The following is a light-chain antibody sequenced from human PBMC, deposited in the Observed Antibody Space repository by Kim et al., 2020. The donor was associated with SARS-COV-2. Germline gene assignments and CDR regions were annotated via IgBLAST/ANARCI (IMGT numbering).Light chain of an antibody. CDR1: QGINSN. J-gene: IGKJ4*01. V-gene: IGKV1-9*01. CDR2: SAF. CDR3: QQHHSFPLT. Sequence: ASVGDTVTITCRASQGINSNLAWYQQRPGKAPNLLIYSAFTLHSGVPSRFSGSGSGTDFTLTITSLQTEDFATYHCQQHHSFPLTFGGGTKVDIK.